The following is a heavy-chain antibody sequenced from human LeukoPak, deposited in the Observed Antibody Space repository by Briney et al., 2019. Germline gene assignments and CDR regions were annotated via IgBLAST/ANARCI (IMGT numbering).Heavy chain of an antibody. CDR2: IKQDGSEK. CDR1: GSTFSSYW. Sequence: GGSLRLSCAASGSTFSSYWMSWVRQAPGKGLEWVASIKQDGSEKYYVDSVKGRFTISRDNAKNSLYLQMNSLRAEGTAVYYCARDLRYYYYCGMDVWGQGTTVTVYS. J-gene: IGHJ6*02. CDR3: ARDLRYYYYCGMDV. V-gene: IGHV3-7*01.